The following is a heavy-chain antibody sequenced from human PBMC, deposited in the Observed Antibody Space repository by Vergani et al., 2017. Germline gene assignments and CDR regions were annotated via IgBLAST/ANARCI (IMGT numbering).Heavy chain of an antibody. CDR3: ARDIVVVPAATTYNWFDP. D-gene: IGHD2-2*01. J-gene: IGHJ5*02. Sequence: QLQLQESGPGLVKPSETLSLTCTVSGGSISSSSYYWGWIRQPPGKGREWIGRIYYSGSTYYNPSLKRRVPISVDTSNNQFSLKLSSVTAADTAVYYCARDIVVVPAATTYNWFDPWGQGTLVTVSS. V-gene: IGHV4-39*07. CDR1: GGSISSSSYY. CDR2: IYYSGST.